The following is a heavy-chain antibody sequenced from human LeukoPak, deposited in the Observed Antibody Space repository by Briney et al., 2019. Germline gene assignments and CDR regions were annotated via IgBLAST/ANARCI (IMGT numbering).Heavy chain of an antibody. Sequence: SVKVSCKASGGTFSSYAISWVRQAPGQGLEWMGGIIPIFGTANYAQKFQGRVTITTDESTSTAYMELRSLRSEDTAVYYCARGVSQQLDETPDYYYYMDVWGKGTTVTVSS. CDR3: ARGVSQQLDETPDYYYYMDV. CDR1: GGTFSSYA. J-gene: IGHJ6*03. CDR2: IIPIFGTA. V-gene: IGHV1-69*05. D-gene: IGHD6-13*01.